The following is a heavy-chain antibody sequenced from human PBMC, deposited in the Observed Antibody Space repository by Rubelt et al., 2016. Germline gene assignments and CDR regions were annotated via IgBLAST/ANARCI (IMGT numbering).Heavy chain of an antibody. CDR3: ARDPADY. CDR1: GFTFSSYN. V-gene: IGHV3-48*04. Sequence: EVQLVESGGGLVQPGGSLRLSCEASGFTFSSYNMNWVRQAPGKGLEWVSYISFSSRPISYADSVKGRVTISRDNAKNLLYLQMNSLRPEDTAIYYCARDPADYWGQGTLVTVSS. CDR2: ISFSSRPI. J-gene: IGHJ4*02.